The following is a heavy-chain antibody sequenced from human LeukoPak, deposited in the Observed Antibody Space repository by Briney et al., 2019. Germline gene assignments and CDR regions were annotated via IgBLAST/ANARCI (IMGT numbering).Heavy chain of an antibody. V-gene: IGHV3-33*01. CDR2: IWYDGSNE. CDR3: ARVLWPYYFDY. J-gene: IGHJ4*02. CDR1: GFTFSSYG. D-gene: IGHD2-21*01. Sequence: GGSLRLSCAASGFTFSSYGMHWVRQAPGKGLEWVAIIWYDGSNEYYADSVKGRFTISRDNSKNTLYLQMNSLRAEDTAVYYCARVLWPYYFDYWGQGTLVTVSS.